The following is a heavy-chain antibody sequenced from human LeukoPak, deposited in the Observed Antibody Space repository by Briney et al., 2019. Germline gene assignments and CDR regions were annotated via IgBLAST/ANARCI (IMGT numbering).Heavy chain of an antibody. CDR3: ARGAFGELLRSYFDY. V-gene: IGHV3-7*01. CDR1: GFTFSHFW. J-gene: IGHJ4*02. CDR2: IKKTGSET. Sequence: GGSLRLSCAASGFTFSHFWMSWVRQAPGKGLEWVAYIKKTGSETYYVDSVKGRFTITRDNTRNSLFLQMYSLRAEDTAVYYCARGAFGELLRSYFDYWGQGTLVTVSS. D-gene: IGHD3-10*01.